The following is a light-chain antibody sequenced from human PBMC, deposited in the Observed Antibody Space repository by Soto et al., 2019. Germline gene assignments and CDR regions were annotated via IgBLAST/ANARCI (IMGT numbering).Light chain of an antibody. CDR2: WAS. CDR3: QQYYTTPYT. CDR1: QSVLYSSNNKNY. V-gene: IGKV4-1*01. J-gene: IGKJ2*01. Sequence: DIVMTQSPDSLAVSLGERATINCKPSQSVLYSSNNKNYLAWYQQKPGQPPKMLIYWASTRESGVPGRFSGSGSGTDFPLTISSLQAEDVAVYYCQQYYTTPYTFGQGTKLEIK.